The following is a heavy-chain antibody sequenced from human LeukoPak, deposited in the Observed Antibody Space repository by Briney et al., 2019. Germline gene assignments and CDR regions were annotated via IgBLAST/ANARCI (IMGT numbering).Heavy chain of an antibody. V-gene: IGHV3-30*04. J-gene: IGHJ4*02. Sequence: GGSLRLSCAASGFTFSSYAMHWVRQAPGKGLEWVAVISYDGSNKYYADPVKGRFTISRDNSKNTLYLQMNSLRAGDTAVYYCARDRNCGGDCYHYYFDYWGQGTLVTVSS. CDR3: ARDRNCGGDCYHYYFDY. D-gene: IGHD2-21*02. CDR2: ISYDGSNK. CDR1: GFTFSSYA.